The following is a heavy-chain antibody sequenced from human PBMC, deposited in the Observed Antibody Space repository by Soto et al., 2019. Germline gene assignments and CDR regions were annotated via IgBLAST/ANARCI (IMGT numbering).Heavy chain of an antibody. CDR2: IRSKANNYAT. Sequence: EVQLVESGGGLVQPGGSLKLSCAASGFTFSGSAVHWVRQASGKGLEWVGRIRSKANNYATAYAASVQGRFTIFRDDLKNTAYLQMNSLKPEDTAVYYCTNPQVYYGMDVGGQGTTVTVSS. V-gene: IGHV3-73*02. CDR1: GFTFSGSA. J-gene: IGHJ6*02. CDR3: TNPQVYYGMDV.